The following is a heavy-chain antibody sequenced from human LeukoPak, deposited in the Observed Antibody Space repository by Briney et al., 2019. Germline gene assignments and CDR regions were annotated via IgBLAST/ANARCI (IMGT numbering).Heavy chain of an antibody. J-gene: IGHJ4*02. V-gene: IGHV3-64*01. Sequence: GGSLRLSCAASGFTFSSYAMHWVRQAPGKGLEYVSAISSNGGSTYYANSVKGRFTISRDNSKNTLYLQMGSLRAEDMAVYYCARVGESDGDYDDYWGQGTLVTVSS. CDR1: GFTFSSYA. CDR3: ARVGESDGDYDDY. CDR2: ISSNGGST. D-gene: IGHD4-17*01.